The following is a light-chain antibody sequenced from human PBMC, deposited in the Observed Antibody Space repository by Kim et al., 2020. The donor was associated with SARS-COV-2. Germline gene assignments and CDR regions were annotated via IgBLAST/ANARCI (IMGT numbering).Light chain of an antibody. CDR2: AAS. CDR3: LQDYDYPWT. J-gene: IGKJ1*01. CDR1: QGIRKD. V-gene: IGKV1-6*01. Sequence: ASVGDSGTITCRASQGIRKDLGWYQQKPGKAPKLLIYAASSLQTGVPSRFSGSGSGTTFTLTISSLQPEDFATYYCLQDYDYPWTFGQGTKVEIK.